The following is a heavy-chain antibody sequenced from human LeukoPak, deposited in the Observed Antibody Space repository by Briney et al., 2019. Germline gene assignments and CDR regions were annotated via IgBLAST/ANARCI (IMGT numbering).Heavy chain of an antibody. V-gene: IGHV4-34*01. J-gene: IGHJ4*02. CDR2: IYYSGST. Sequence: SETLSLTCAVYGGSFSGYYWTWIRQPPGKGLEWIGSIYYSGSTYYNPSLKSRVTISVDTSKNQFSLKLSSVTAADTAVYYCARAPGGDCHFDYWGQGTLVTVSS. D-gene: IGHD2-21*02. CDR3: ARAPGGDCHFDY. CDR1: GGSFSGYY.